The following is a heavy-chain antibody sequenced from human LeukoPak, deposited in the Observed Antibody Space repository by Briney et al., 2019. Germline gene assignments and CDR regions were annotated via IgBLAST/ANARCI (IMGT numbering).Heavy chain of an antibody. D-gene: IGHD3-22*01. V-gene: IGHV3-30*18. CDR2: ISYDGSNK. CDR3: AKDRYYDSSGLFDP. J-gene: IGHJ5*02. Sequence: AGGSLRLSCAASGFTFSSYGMHWVRQAPGKGLEWVAVISYDGSNKYYADSVKGRFTISRDNSKNTLYLQMNSLRAEDTAVYYCAKDRYYDSSGLFDPWGQGTLVTVSS. CDR1: GFTFSSYG.